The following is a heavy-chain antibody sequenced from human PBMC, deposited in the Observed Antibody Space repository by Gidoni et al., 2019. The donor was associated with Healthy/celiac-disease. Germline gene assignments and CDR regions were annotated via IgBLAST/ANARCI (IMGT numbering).Heavy chain of an antibody. D-gene: IGHD5-12*01. Sequence: EVQLVESGGGLVQPGGSLKLSCAASGFTFSGSAMHWVRQASGKGLEWVGRIRSKANSYATAYAASVKGRFTISRDDSKNTAYLQMNSLKTEDTAVYYCTRGGYNLVDYWGQGTLVTVSS. CDR2: IRSKANSYAT. CDR1: GFTFSGSA. V-gene: IGHV3-73*01. J-gene: IGHJ4*02. CDR3: TRGGYNLVDY.